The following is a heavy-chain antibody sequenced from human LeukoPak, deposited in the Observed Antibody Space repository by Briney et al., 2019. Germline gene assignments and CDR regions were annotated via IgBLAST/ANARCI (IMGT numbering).Heavy chain of an antibody. CDR1: GFTFSSYG. J-gene: IGHJ4*02. V-gene: IGHV3-21*04. Sequence: GGSLRLSCTASGFTFSSYGMHWVRQAPGKGLEWVSSISSGSAYIYYADSMKGRFTISGDNAKNSLFLQMNSLRAADTAVYYCARGSMTTVTTSPIDYWGQGTLVTVSS. D-gene: IGHD4-17*01. CDR2: ISSGSAYI. CDR3: ARGSMTTVTTSPIDY.